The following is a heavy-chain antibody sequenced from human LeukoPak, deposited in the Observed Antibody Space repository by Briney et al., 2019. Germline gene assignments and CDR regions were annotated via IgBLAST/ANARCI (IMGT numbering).Heavy chain of an antibody. V-gene: IGHV4-59*01. D-gene: IGHD6-13*01. J-gene: IGHJ3*02. CDR2: IYYSGST. CDR3: ARFLYSSSYAFDI. Sequence: SETLSLTCTVSGGSISSYYWSWIRQPPGKGLEWIGYIYYSGSTNYNPSLKSRVTISVDASKNQFSLKLSSVTAADTAVYYCARFLYSSSYAFDIWGRGTMVTVSS. CDR1: GGSISSYY.